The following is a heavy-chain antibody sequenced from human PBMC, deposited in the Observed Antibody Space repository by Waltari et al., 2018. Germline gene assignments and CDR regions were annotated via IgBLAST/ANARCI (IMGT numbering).Heavy chain of an antibody. Sequence: QVQLQESGPGLVKPSETLSLTCTVSGGSISSYYWSWIRQPAGKGLEWIGRIYTSGSTNYNPSLKSRVTMSVDTSKNQFSLKLSSVTAADTAVYYCARDGGVEWLLSPHTYYYYYYMDVWGKGTTVTISS. V-gene: IGHV4-4*07. CDR3: ARDGGVEWLLSPHTYYYYYYMDV. CDR1: GGSISSYY. CDR2: IYTSGST. D-gene: IGHD3-3*01. J-gene: IGHJ6*03.